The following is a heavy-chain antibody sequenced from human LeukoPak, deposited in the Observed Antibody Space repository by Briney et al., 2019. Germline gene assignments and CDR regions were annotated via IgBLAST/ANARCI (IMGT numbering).Heavy chain of an antibody. V-gene: IGHV4-61*02. CDR2: IYTSGST. CDR1: GGSISSGTYY. D-gene: IGHD2-21*01. Sequence: SQTLSLTCTVSGGSISSGTYYWGWIRQPAGKGLEWIGRIYTSGSTNYNPSLKSRVTISVDTSKNQFSLKLSSVTAADTAVYYCARVSYSGIDYWGQGTLVTVSS. J-gene: IGHJ4*02. CDR3: ARVSYSGIDY.